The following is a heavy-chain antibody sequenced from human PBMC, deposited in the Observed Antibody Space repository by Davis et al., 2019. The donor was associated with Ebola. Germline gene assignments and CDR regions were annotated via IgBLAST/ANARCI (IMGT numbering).Heavy chain of an antibody. D-gene: IGHD6-13*01. CDR3: AKEGIARAQT. CDR2: ISYDGSNK. V-gene: IGHV3-30*18. J-gene: IGHJ3*01. Sequence: GESLKISCAASGFTFSSYGMHWVRQAPGKGLEWVAVISYDGSNKYYADSVKGRFTISRDNSKNTLYLQMNSLRAEDTAVYYFAKEGIARAQTRGQGTMVTVSS. CDR1: GFTFSSYG.